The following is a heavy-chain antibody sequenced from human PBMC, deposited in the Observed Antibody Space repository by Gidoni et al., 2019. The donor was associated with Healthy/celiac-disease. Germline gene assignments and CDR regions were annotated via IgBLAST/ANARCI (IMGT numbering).Heavy chain of an antibody. Sequence: QVQLQESGPGLVKPSETLSLTCTVSGGSISSYYWSWIRQPPGKGLEWIGYIYYSGSTNYNPSLKSRVTISVDTSKNQFSLKLSSVTAADTAVYYCARERGVLGVWGKGTTVTVSS. J-gene: IGHJ6*04. CDR3: ARERGVLGV. V-gene: IGHV4-59*01. CDR1: GGSISSYY. CDR2: IYYSGST.